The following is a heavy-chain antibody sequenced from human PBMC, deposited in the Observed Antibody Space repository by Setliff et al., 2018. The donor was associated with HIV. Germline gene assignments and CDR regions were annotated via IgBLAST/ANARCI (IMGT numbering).Heavy chain of an antibody. V-gene: IGHV4-34*01. CDR1: GESFSGYY. J-gene: IGHJ4*02. CDR2: INHSGST. CDR3: ARDPKHSSSGDLEY. D-gene: IGHD3-22*01. Sequence: SETLSLTCAVYGESFSGYYWSWIRQPSGEGLEWIGEINHSGSTNYNPSLKSRVTISVDTSKNQFSLKLTSVTAADTAVYYCARDPKHSSSGDLEYWSQGTLVTVSS.